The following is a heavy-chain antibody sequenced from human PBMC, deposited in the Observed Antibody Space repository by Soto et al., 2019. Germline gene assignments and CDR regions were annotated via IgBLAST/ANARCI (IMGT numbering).Heavy chain of an antibody. J-gene: IGHJ4*02. Sequence: PGGSLRLSCVASGFTFITYGMHWVRQAPGKGLEWVAVISYDGTNKYYVDSVKGRFTISRDNSQNTLYLQMNSLRGEDTAVYYCAKSRAGYSSSWYKDYWGQGTQVTVSS. D-gene: IGHD6-13*01. V-gene: IGHV3-30*18. CDR3: AKSRAGYSSSWYKDY. CDR2: ISYDGTNK. CDR1: GFTFITYG.